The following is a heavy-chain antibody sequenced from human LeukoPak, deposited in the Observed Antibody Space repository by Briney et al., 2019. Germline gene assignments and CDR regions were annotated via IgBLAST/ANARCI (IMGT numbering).Heavy chain of an antibody. D-gene: IGHD2-15*01. J-gene: IGHJ4*02. V-gene: IGHV3-11*04. CDR3: ARVHIVVVVAALSN. Sequence: GGSLRLSCAASGFTFSDYYMSWIRQAPGKGLEWVSYISSSGSTIYYADSVKGRFTISRDNSKNTLYLQMNSLRAEDTAVYYCARVHIVVVVAALSNWGQGTLVTVSS. CDR1: GFTFSDYY. CDR2: ISSSGSTI.